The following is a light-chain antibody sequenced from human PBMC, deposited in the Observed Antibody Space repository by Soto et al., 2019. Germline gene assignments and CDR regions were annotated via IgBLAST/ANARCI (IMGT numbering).Light chain of an antibody. CDR2: DTS. CDR1: QSVSSL. CDR3: QQYNIWPYT. J-gene: IGKJ2*01. V-gene: IGKV3-15*01. Sequence: IVLTQSPATLSVSPGERATLSCRASQSVSSLLAWYQQKPRQAPRLLIYDTSTRAIGIPARFSGSGSGTDFTLTISSLQSEDFAIYYCQQYNIWPYTFGQGTKVDIK.